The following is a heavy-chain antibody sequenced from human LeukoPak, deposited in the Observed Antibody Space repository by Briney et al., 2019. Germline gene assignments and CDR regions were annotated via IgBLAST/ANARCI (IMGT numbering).Heavy chain of an antibody. J-gene: IGHJ3*02. D-gene: IGHD3-9*01. CDR1: GGSVSSSNYY. CDR2: IDSSGDT. CDR3: ASYFFDQSKALDI. V-gene: IGHV4-61*01. Sequence: SETLSLTCTVSGGSVSSSNYYWSWIRQPPGKGLEYIGFIDSSGDTNYNPSLKSRVTMSIDTSRNQFSLRLSSVTAADTAIYYCASYFFDQSKALDIWGQGTMVTVSA.